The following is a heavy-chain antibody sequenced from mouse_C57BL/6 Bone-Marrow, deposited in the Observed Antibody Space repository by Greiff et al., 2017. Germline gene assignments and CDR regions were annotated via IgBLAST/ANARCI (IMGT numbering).Heavy chain of an antibody. V-gene: IGHV5-4*01. CDR2: ISDGGSYT. CDR1: GFTFSSYA. D-gene: IGHD4-1*01. Sequence: EVMLVEPGGGLVKPGGSLKLSCAASGFTFSSYAMSWVRQTPEQRLEWVATISDGGSYTYYPDNVKGRFTISRDNAKNNLYLQMSHLKSEDTAMYYCARDWPSWDWYFDVWGTGTTVTVSS. J-gene: IGHJ1*03. CDR3: ARDWPSWDWYFDV.